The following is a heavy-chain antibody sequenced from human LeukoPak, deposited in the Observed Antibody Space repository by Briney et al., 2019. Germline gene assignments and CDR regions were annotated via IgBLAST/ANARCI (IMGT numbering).Heavy chain of an antibody. J-gene: IGHJ3*02. CDR3: ARGGYGATTAAFDI. Sequence: SETLSLTCTVSGYSISSGYYWGWIRQPPGKGLEWIGSIYHSGSTYYNPSLKSRVTISVDTSKNQFSLKLSSVTAADTAVYYCARGGYGATTAAFDIWGQGTMVTVSS. D-gene: IGHD4-17*01. V-gene: IGHV4-38-2*02. CDR1: GYSISSGYY. CDR2: IYHSGST.